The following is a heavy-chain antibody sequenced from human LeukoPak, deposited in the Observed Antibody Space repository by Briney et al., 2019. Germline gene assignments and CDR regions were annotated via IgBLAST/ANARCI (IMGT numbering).Heavy chain of an antibody. CDR3: ARDQGSG. CDR2: IKYDESE. V-gene: IGHV3-7*01. J-gene: IGHJ1*01. Sequence: GGSLRLSCVASGFSFKSYWMNWVRQAPGKGLEWVASIKYDESEKYSVEGRFTISRDNAKNSLYLQIDSLRAGDTAMYYCARDQGSGWGQGTLVTVSS. D-gene: IGHD6-19*01. CDR1: GFSFKSYW.